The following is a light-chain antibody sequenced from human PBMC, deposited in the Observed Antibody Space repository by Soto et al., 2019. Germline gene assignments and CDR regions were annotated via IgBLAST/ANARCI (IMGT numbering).Light chain of an antibody. J-gene: IGKJ1*01. CDR2: GAS. CDR3: QQYNNWWT. V-gene: IGKV3-15*01. CDR1: QSVSSN. Sequence: EIVMTQSPATLSVSPGERATLSCRASQSVSSNLAWYQQKPGQAPRLLIYGASTRATGIPARFSGSGSGTEFTLTISSLQSEDFAFYYCQQYNNWWTSGKGTKV.